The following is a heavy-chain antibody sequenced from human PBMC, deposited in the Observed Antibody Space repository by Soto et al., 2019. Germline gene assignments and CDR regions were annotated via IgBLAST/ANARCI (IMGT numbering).Heavy chain of an antibody. CDR1: GFSLSTNGVG. CDR3: AHSRYEYADYAY. V-gene: IGHV2-5*02. Sequence: QITLKESGRALVKPTQTLTLTCTFSGFSLSTNGVGVGWIRQPPGKALEWLALIYWDDDKRYSPSLKSRLSITKDTSKNQVVLTMTNMDPVDAATYYCAHSRYEYADYAYWGQGTLVTVSS. J-gene: IGHJ4*02. CDR2: IYWDDDK. D-gene: IGHD4-17*01.